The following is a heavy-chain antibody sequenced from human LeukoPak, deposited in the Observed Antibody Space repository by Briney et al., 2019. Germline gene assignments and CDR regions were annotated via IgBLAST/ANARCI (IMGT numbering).Heavy chain of an antibody. J-gene: IGHJ5*02. CDR3: AKDYYGSEDWFDP. D-gene: IGHD3-10*01. V-gene: IGHV3-30*02. Sequence: PGGSLRLSCAASGFTFSTYAMNWVRQAPGKGLEWVAFIRYDGSNKYYADSVKGRFTISRDNSKNTLYLQMNSLRAEDTAVYYCAKDYYGSEDWFDPWGQGTLVTVSS. CDR2: IRYDGSNK. CDR1: GFTFSTYA.